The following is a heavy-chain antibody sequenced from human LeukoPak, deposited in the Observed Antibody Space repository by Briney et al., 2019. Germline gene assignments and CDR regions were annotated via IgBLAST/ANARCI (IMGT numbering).Heavy chain of an antibody. J-gene: IGHJ5*02. CDR2: ISSSSSYI. Sequence: GGSLRLSCAASGFTFSSYSMNWVRQAPGKGLEWVSSISSSSSYIYYADSVKGRFTISRDNAKNSLYLQMDSLRPEDTAVYYCIRDGLGTSPYDLWGQGALVTVSS. CDR3: IRDGLGTSPYDL. CDR1: GFTFSSYS. D-gene: IGHD7-27*01. V-gene: IGHV3-21*01.